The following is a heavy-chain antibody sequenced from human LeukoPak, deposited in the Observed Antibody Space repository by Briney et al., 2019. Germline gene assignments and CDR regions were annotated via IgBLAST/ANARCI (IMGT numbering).Heavy chain of an antibody. J-gene: IGHJ4*02. V-gene: IGHV3-30*02. CDR3: AREPRFWQPGDFDY. CDR2: IRYDGSNK. CDR1: GFTFSSYG. Sequence: PGGSLRLSCAASGFTFSSYGMHWVRQAPGKGLEWVAFIRYDGSNKYYADSVKGRFTISRDNAKNSLYLQMNSLRAEDTAVYYCAREPRFWQPGDFDYWGQGTLVTVSS. D-gene: IGHD3-3*01.